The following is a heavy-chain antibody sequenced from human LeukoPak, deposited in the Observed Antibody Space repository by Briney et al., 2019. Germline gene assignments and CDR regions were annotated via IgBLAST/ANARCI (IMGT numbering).Heavy chain of an antibody. CDR1: AGYINSYY. J-gene: IGHJ4*02. V-gene: IGHV4-4*07. CDR3: ACGGRGSTHGY. Sequence: SETLSLTCTVSAGYINSYYCSWIRPPAGGGREWTRRISSRWSANYTPSHTRRGTMSIETCKNQFLTRLSSVTAADTGVYQCACGGRGSTHGYWGQGILVAVSS. D-gene: IGHD3-16*01. CDR2: ISSRWSA.